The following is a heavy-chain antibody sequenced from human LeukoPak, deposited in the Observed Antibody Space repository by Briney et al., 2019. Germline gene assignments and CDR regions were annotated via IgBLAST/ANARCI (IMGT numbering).Heavy chain of an antibody. CDR1: GFTFSSYW. CDR3: ARGGDYKNDY. CDR2: INGAGRSI. D-gene: IGHD4-17*01. Sequence: GGSLRLSCAASGFTFSSYWMHWVRPTPGKGLVWVSRINGAGRSISYADSVKGRVTISRDNAKNTLYLQMNNLRAEDTAVYYCARGGDYKNDYWGQGTLVTVSS. J-gene: IGHJ4*02. V-gene: IGHV3-74*01.